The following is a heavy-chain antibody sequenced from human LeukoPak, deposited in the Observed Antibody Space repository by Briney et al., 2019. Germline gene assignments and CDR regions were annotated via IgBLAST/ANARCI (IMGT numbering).Heavy chain of an antibody. Sequence: PGGSLRLSCAASGFTFSSCAMSWVRQAPGKGLEWVSAISGSGGSTYYADSVKGRFTISRDNSKNTLYLQMNSLRAEDTAVYYCAKVSLVVAATPAWFDPWGQGTLVTVSS. J-gene: IGHJ5*02. D-gene: IGHD2-15*01. CDR3: AKVSLVVAATPAWFDP. V-gene: IGHV3-23*01. CDR2: ISGSGGST. CDR1: GFTFSSCA.